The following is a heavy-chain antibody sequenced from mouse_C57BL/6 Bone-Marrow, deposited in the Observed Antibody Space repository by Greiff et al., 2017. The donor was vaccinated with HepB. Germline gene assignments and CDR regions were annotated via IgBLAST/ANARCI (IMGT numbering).Heavy chain of an antibody. Sequence: GGGLVQPKGSLKLSCAASGFSFNTYAMNWVRQAPGKGLEWVARIRSKSNNYATYYADSVKDRFTISRDDSESMLYLQMNNLKTEDTAMYYCVRDGATVVANYWYFDVWGTGTTVTVSS. CDR1: GFSFNTYA. CDR3: VRDGATVVANYWYFDV. D-gene: IGHD1-1*01. V-gene: IGHV10-1*01. J-gene: IGHJ1*03. CDR2: IRSKSNNYAT.